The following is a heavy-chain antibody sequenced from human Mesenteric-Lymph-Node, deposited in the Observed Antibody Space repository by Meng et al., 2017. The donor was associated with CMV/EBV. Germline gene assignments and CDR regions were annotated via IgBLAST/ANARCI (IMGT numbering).Heavy chain of an antibody. CDR1: GYSFASYW. V-gene: IGHV5-51*01. CDR3: ARLQGIAAAGTTYGMDV. Sequence: GGSLRLSCNGSGYSFASYWIGWVRQIPGKGLEWMGIIYPGDSDTRYSPSFQGQVTISADKSISTAYLQWSSLKASDTAMYYCARLQGIAAAGTTYGMDVWGQGTTVTVSS. J-gene: IGHJ6*02. D-gene: IGHD6-13*01. CDR2: IYPGDSDT.